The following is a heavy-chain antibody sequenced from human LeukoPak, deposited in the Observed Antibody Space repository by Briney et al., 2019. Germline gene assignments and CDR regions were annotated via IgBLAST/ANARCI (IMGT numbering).Heavy chain of an antibody. V-gene: IGHV3-48*01. Sequence: GGSLRLSCAASDVTLSTFAMHWVRQAPGKGLEWVSSISSSSRTINYADSVQGRFTVSRDNANNSMYFQMNELRREDTAVYYCAKGSPRGGLDSWGQGTLVTVSS. CDR2: ISSSSRTI. CDR3: AKGSPRGGLDS. D-gene: IGHD1-14*01. J-gene: IGHJ4*02. CDR1: DVTLSTFA.